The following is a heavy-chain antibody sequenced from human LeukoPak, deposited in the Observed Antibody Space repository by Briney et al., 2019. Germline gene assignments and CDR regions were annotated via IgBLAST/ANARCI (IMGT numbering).Heavy chain of an antibody. V-gene: IGHV4-39*07. D-gene: IGHD2-15*01. CDR2: IYYRGSA. Sequence: SETLSLTCTVSGGSISSSSYFWGWIRQPPGKGVEWIGSIYYRGSAYYNPSLKSRVNISVDRSKNQFSLKLSSVTAADTAVYYCARELMDCSGGTCYSSFFDYWGQGTLVTVSS. CDR3: ARELMDCSGGTCYSSFFDY. CDR1: GGSISSSSYF. J-gene: IGHJ4*02.